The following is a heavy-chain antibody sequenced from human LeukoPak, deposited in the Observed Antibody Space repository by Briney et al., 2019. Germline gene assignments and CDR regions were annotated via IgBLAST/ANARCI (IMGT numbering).Heavy chain of an antibody. CDR1: GFTFSSYA. CDR3: ASVNEYSRYEDDY. V-gene: IGHV3-23*01. CDR2: ISGSGGST. J-gene: IGHJ4*02. Sequence: QPGGSLRLSCAASGFTFSSYAMSWVRQAPGKGLEWVSAISGSGGSTYYADSVKGRFTISRDNSKNTLYLQMNSLRAEDTAVYYCASVNEYSRYEDDYWGQGTLVTVSS. D-gene: IGHD2-21*01.